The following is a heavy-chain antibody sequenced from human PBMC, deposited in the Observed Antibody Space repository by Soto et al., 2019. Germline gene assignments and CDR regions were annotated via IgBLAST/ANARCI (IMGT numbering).Heavy chain of an antibody. CDR2: INPNSGGT. CDR1: GYTFTGYY. V-gene: IGHV1-2*02. D-gene: IGHD6-19*01. CDR3: ARVRGIAVAGSRPPHGWFDP. Sequence: GASVKVSCKASGYTFTGYYMHWVRQAPGQGLEWMGWINPNSGGTNYAQKFQGRVTMTRDTSISTAYMELSRLRSDDTAVYYCARVRGIAVAGSRPPHGWFDPWGQGTLVTVSS. J-gene: IGHJ5*02.